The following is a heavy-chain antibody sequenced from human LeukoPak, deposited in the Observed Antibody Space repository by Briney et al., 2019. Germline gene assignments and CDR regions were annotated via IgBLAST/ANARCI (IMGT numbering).Heavy chain of an antibody. V-gene: IGHV1-18*01. D-gene: IGHD3-3*01. CDR3: ARVSDFWSGYSHDAFDI. CDR2: ISAYNGNT. Sequence: ASVKVSCKASGGTFSSYAISWVRQVPGQGLEWMGWISAYNGNTNYAQKLQGRVTMTTDTSTSTAYMELRSLRSDDTAVYYCARVSDFWSGYSHDAFDIWGQGTMVTVSS. CDR1: GGTFSSYA. J-gene: IGHJ3*02.